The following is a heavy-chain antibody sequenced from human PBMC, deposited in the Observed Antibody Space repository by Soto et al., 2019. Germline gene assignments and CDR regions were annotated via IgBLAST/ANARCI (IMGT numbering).Heavy chain of an antibody. CDR2: ISSIGST. Sequence: SETLSLTCTVSGGSISSGDYFWSWIRQAPGKGLEWIGYISSIGSTYYNPSLKSRVSVSRDTSKNQFSLKLSSVTTTDTAVYYCARGLVIRPYYYHGMDVWGQGTTVTVSS. V-gene: IGHV4-30-4*01. CDR1: GGSISSGDYF. J-gene: IGHJ6*02. D-gene: IGHD3-9*01. CDR3: ARGLVIRPYYYHGMDV.